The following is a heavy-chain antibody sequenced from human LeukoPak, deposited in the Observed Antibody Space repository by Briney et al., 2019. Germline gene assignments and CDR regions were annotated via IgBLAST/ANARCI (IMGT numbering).Heavy chain of an antibody. CDR1: GFSFTSYW. CDR2: IKPDGSDK. V-gene: IGHV3-7*01. Sequence: QPGGSLRLSCAASGFSFTSYWMSWVRQAAGKGLEWVANIKPDGSDKYYVDSVKGRFTISRDNAKNSLYLEMDTLRAEDTAVYYCVGDPGDYWGQGTLVTVSS. J-gene: IGHJ4*02. CDR3: VGDPGDY.